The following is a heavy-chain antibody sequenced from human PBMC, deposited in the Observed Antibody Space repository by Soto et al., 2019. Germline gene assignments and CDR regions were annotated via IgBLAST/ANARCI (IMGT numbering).Heavy chain of an antibody. Sequence: QVQLVQSGAEVKKPGASVKVSCKASGYTFTSYGISWVRQAPGQGLEWMGWISAYNGNTNYAQKRKGRVTMTTDTSTSTAYMELRSLRSDDTAVYYCARVYSGYDSSPYNWFDPWGQGTLVTVSS. V-gene: IGHV1-18*01. D-gene: IGHD5-12*01. CDR3: ARVYSGYDSSPYNWFDP. J-gene: IGHJ5*02. CDR2: ISAYNGNT. CDR1: GYTFTSYG.